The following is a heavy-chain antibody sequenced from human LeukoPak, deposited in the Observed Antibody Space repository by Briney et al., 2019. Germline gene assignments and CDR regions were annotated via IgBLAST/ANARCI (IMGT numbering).Heavy chain of an antibody. CDR1: GFTFSSYA. CDR2: ISGSGGNT. Sequence: GGSLRLSCAASGFTFSSYAMSWVRQAPGKGLEWVSVISGSGGNTYHADSVKGRFTISRDNSKNTLYLQMNSLRAEDTAIYYCGGSPYYYYGMDVWGQGTTVIVYS. CDR3: GGSPYYYYGMDV. J-gene: IGHJ6*02. V-gene: IGHV3-23*01.